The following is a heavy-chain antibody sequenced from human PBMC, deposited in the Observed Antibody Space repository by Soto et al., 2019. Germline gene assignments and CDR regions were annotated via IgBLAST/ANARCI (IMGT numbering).Heavy chain of an antibody. CDR2: IYYSGST. CDR3: ARGDYDYVWGSYRFCCMDV. CDR1: GGSISSYY. Sequence: QVQLQESGPGLVKPSETLSLTCTVSGGSISSYYWSWIRQPPGKGLEWIGYIYYSGSTNYNPSLKSRVTISVDTSKHQFSLKLSSVTAADTAVYYCARGDYDYVWGSYRFCCMDVWGQGTTVTVSS. D-gene: IGHD3-16*02. V-gene: IGHV4-59*01. J-gene: IGHJ6*02.